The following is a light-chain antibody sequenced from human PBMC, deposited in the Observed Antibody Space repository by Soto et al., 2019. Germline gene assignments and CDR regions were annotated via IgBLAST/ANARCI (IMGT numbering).Light chain of an antibody. Sequence: EIVLTQSPATLSLSPGERATLSCRASQSVSSYLAWYQQKPGQAPRIIIYDASNSATGIPARFSGSGSGTDFTLTISSVAPEDFAVYYCQQSSHWPTFGQGTRLEIK. CDR2: DAS. J-gene: IGKJ5*01. CDR1: QSVSSY. CDR3: QQSSHWPT. V-gene: IGKV3-11*01.